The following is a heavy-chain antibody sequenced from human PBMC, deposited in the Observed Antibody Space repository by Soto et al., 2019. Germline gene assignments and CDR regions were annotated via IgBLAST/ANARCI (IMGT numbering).Heavy chain of an antibody. CDR2: MNPNSGNT. Sequence: ASVKVSCKASGYTFTSYDINWVRQATGQGLEWMGWMNPNSGNTGYAQKFQGRGTMTRNTSISTAYMELSSLRSEDTAVYYCARTICCGWYEHTPSLSMDVWGKGTTVTVSS. CDR3: ARTICCGWYEHTPSLSMDV. V-gene: IGHV1-8*01. CDR1: GYTFTSYD. J-gene: IGHJ6*03. D-gene: IGHD6-19*01.